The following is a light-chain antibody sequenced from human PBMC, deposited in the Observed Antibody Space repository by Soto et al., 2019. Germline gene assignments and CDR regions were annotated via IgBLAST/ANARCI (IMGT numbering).Light chain of an antibody. CDR1: SSNIGAGYD. V-gene: IGLV1-40*01. Sequence: QSVLTQPPSVSGAPGQRVTISCTGSSSNIGAGYDVHWYQQLPGTDPKLLIYGNSNRPSGVPDRFSGSKSGTSASLAITGLQAEDEADYYCQSYDSSLSGVVFGGGTKVTGL. J-gene: IGLJ2*01. CDR3: QSYDSSLSGVV. CDR2: GNS.